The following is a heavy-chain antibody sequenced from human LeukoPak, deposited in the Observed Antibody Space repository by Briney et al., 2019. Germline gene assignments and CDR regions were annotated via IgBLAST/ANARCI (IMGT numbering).Heavy chain of an antibody. CDR1: GYSFIAYF. CDR3: ARDRYTSSWTAAFDF. D-gene: IGHD6-13*01. V-gene: IGHV1-2*02. CDR2: INPSNGGT. J-gene: IGHJ4*02. Sequence: GASVKVSCKASGYSFIAYFIHWVRQAPGQGPEWMGWINPSNGGTKYAQNLQGRVTVTWDTSMSTAYMELISLRSDDTAVYYCARDRYTSSWTAAFDFWGQGTLVTVSS.